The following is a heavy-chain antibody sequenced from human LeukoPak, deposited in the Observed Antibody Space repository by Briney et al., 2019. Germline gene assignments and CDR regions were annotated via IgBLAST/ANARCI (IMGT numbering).Heavy chain of an antibody. CDR1: GGSFSGYY. CDR3: ARVPLYSSGWYEVY. Sequence: SETLSLTCAVYGGSFSGYYWSWIRQPPGKGLEWIGEINHSGSTYYNPSLKSRVTISVDTSKNQFSLKLSSVTAADTAVYYCARVPLYSSGWYEVYWGQGTLVTVSS. V-gene: IGHV4-34*01. CDR2: INHSGST. J-gene: IGHJ4*02. D-gene: IGHD6-19*01.